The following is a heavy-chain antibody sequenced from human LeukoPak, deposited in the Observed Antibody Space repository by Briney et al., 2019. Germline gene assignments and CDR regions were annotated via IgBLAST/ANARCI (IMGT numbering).Heavy chain of an antibody. CDR1: GYSFTGYW. Sequence: ESRKISCKGSGYSFTGYWIGWVRQRPGKGLKWMGIIYPGDSDTRYSPSFQGQVTISADPSISTAYLQWSSLKASDTAMYYCARQMLYYDSSGVGMDVWGQGTTVTVSS. D-gene: IGHD3-22*01. CDR2: IYPGDSDT. V-gene: IGHV5-51*01. J-gene: IGHJ6*02. CDR3: ARQMLYYDSSGVGMDV.